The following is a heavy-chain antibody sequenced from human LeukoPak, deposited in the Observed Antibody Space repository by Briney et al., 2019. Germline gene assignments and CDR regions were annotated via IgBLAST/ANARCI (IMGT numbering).Heavy chain of an antibody. D-gene: IGHD6-19*01. CDR1: GYTFTGYY. CDR2: INPNSGGT. V-gene: IGHV1-2*04. CDR3: ARDRYSSGFTDYYGMDV. Sequence: ASVKVSCKASGYTFTGYYMHWVRQAPGQGLEWMGWINPNSGGTNYAQKCQGWVTMTRDTSISTAYMELSRLRSDDTAVYYCARDRYSSGFTDYYGMDVWGQGTTVTVSS. J-gene: IGHJ6*02.